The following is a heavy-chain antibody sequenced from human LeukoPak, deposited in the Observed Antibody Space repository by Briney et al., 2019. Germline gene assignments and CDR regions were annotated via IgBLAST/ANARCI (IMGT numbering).Heavy chain of an antibody. V-gene: IGHV1-2*02. CDR3: AREMHNGGSCHDY. CDR2: INPNSGGT. CDR1: GYTFTGYY. J-gene: IGHJ4*02. D-gene: IGHD2-15*01. Sequence: ASVKVSCKASGYTFTGYYMHWVRQAPGQGLEWMGWINPNSGGTNYAQKFQGRVTMTRDTSISTAYMELSRLRSDDTAVYYCAREMHNGGSCHDYWGQGTLVTVSS.